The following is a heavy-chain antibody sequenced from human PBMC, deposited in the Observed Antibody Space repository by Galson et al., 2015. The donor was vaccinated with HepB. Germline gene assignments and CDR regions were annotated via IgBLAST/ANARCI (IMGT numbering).Heavy chain of an antibody. D-gene: IGHD3-10*01. CDR2: MKPNSGNT. CDR3: ARGRGGSLAPYDS. J-gene: IGHJ4*02. CDR1: GYTFVHYD. V-gene: IGHV1-8*01. Sequence: SVKVSCKASGYTFVHYDINWVRQTSGQGLEWMGWMKPNSGNTDSEPQFQGRFTMTRNTSITTAYMELSSLTSEDSAIYYCARGRGGSLAPYDSWGQGTLVIVSS.